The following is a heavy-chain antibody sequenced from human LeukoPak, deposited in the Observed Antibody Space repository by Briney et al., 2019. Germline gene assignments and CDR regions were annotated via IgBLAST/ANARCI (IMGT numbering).Heavy chain of an antibody. CDR3: ARGPGYSSIWSRVWFDP. Sequence: SEALSLTRTVSGGSISSYYWSWIRQPPGKGLEWIGYIYYSGSTNYNPSLKSRVTISVDTSKNQFSLKLSSVTAADTAVYYCARGPGYSSIWSRVWFDPWGQGTLVTVSS. CDR2: IYYSGST. CDR1: GGSISSYY. D-gene: IGHD6-13*01. V-gene: IGHV4-59*01. J-gene: IGHJ5*02.